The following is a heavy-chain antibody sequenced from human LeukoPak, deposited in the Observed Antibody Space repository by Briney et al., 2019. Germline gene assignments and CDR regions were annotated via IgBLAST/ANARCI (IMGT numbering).Heavy chain of an antibody. D-gene: IGHD3-22*01. CDR2: TYYTGSI. CDR1: GGSITTSGYF. CDR3: AREDYYESSGYYVYFFDS. Sequence: SETLSLTCTVSGGSITTSGYFWSWIRQHPGQGLEWIGYTYYTGSIYYNPSLKSRVTISVDTSKNQFSLKLSSVTAADTAVYYCAREDYYESSGYYVYFFDSWGQGTLVTVSS. V-gene: IGHV4-31*03. J-gene: IGHJ4*02.